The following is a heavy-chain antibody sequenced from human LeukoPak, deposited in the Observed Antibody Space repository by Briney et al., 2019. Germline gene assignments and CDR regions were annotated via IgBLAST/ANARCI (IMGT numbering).Heavy chain of an antibody. CDR1: GFTFSSYA. CDR2: IRYDGSNK. V-gene: IGHV3-30*02. J-gene: IGHJ3*02. D-gene: IGHD4-23*01. CDR3: AKEATTVVTTDAFDI. Sequence: PGRSLRLSCAASGFTFSSYAMHWVRQAPGKGLEWVAFIRYDGSNKYYADSVKGRFTISRDNSKNTLYLQMNSLRAEDTAVYYCAKEATTVVTTDAFDIWGQGTMVTVSS.